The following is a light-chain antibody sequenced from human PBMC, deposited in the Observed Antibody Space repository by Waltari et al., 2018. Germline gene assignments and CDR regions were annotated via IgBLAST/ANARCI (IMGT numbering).Light chain of an antibody. Sequence: DTLMTQSPSSLSASVGDRVTITCRASQAISTDVNWYQQTPGMAPKLLIFSSSTLHRGVSSRFSGSGSGTEFTLTISNLQPDDFATYYCQQSYSAPLAFGGGTKLDI. V-gene: IGKV1-39*01. CDR2: SSS. J-gene: IGKJ4*01. CDR1: QAISTD. CDR3: QQSYSAPLA.